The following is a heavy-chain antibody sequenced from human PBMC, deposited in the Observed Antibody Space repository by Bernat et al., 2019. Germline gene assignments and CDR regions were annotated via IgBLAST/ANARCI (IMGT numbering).Heavy chain of an antibody. CDR3: AKSNWGVVTDAFDI. J-gene: IGHJ3*02. D-gene: IGHD7-27*01. V-gene: IGHV3-23*01. Sequence: EVQLLESGGGLVQPGGSLRLSCAASGFSFSSYAMSWVRQAPGKGLDWVSAIISGSGDRTYYADSVKGRFTISRDNSKNTLYLQMNSLRAEDTAVYYCAKSNWGVVTDAFDIWGQGTMVTVSS. CDR1: GFSFSSYA. CDR2: ISGSGDRT.